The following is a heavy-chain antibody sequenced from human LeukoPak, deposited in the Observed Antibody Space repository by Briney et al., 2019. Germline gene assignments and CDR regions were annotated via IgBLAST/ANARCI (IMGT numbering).Heavy chain of an antibody. J-gene: IGHJ6*03. CDR2: IYYSGST. CDR3: ASLYCSGGSCYSYYMDV. V-gene: IGHV4-59*08. D-gene: IGHD2-15*01. Sequence: SETLSLTCTVSGGSISSYYWSWIRQPPGKGLEWIGYIYYSGSTNYNPSLKSRVTISVDTSKNQFSLKLSSVTAADTAVYYCASLYCSGGSCYSYYMDVWGKGTTVTVSS. CDR1: GGSISSYY.